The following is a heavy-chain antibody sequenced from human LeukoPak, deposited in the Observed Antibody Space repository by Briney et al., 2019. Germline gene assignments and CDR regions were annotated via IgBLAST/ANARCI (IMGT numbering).Heavy chain of an antibody. CDR3: ARRPRDSSGYYFDY. CDR1: GYSFSGYW. D-gene: IGHD3-22*01. J-gene: IGHJ4*02. Sequence: GESLKIPCKGSGYSFSGYWIGWVRQMPGKGLEWMGIIYPGDSDTRYSPSFQGQVTISADKSITTAYLQWNSLKASDTAMYYCARRPRDSSGYYFDYWGQGTLVTVSS. V-gene: IGHV5-51*01. CDR2: IYPGDSDT.